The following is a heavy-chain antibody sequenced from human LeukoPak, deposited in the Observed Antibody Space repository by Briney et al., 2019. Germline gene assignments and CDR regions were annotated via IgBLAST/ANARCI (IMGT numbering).Heavy chain of an antibody. J-gene: IGHJ5*02. CDR1: GYTFTSYY. V-gene: IGHV1-46*01. CDR2: INPSGGST. Sequence: GASVKVSCKASGYTFTSYYMHWVRQAPGQGLEWMGIINPSGGSTSYAQKFQGRVTMTRDMSTSTVYMELSSLRSEDTAAYYCARAGQINWFDPWGQGTLVTVSS. CDR3: ARAGQINWFDP.